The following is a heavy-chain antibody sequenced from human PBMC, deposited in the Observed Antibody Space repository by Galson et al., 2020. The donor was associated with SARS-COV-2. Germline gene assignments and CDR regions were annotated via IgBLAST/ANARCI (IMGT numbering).Heavy chain of an antibody. Sequence: ASVKVSCKASGYTFTGNYIHWVRQAPGQGLEWMGWINPHTGGTTYDQTFQGWVTMTRDTSISTAYVELRSMKSDDTAVFYCARETEMATFNYLDDWGQGTLVTVSS. J-gene: IGHJ4*02. D-gene: IGHD5-12*01. V-gene: IGHV1-2*04. CDR2: INPHTGGT. CDR3: ARETEMATFNYLDD. CDR1: GYTFTGNY.